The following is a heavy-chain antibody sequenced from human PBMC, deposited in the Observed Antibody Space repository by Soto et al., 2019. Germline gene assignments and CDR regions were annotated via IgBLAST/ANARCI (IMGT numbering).Heavy chain of an antibody. CDR1: GGTFSSYT. Sequence: SVKVSCKASGGTFSSYTISWVRQAPGQGLEWMGRIIPILGIANYAQKFQGRVTITADKSTSTAYMELSSLRSEDTAVYYCARATAGQNWFDPWGQGTLVTVSS. D-gene: IGHD6-25*01. CDR2: IIPILGIA. CDR3: ARATAGQNWFDP. J-gene: IGHJ5*02. V-gene: IGHV1-69*02.